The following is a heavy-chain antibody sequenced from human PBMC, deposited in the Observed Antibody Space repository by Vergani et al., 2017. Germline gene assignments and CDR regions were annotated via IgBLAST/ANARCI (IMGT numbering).Heavy chain of an antibody. CDR1: GGSISSYY. V-gene: IGHV4-59*01. CDR3: AKDLEGARDFDY. CDR2: IYYSGST. Sequence: QVQLQESGPGLVKPSQTLSLTCTVSGGSISSYYWSWIRQPPGKGLEWIGYIYYSGSTNYNPSLKSRVTISVDTSKNQFSLKLSSVTAADTAVYYCAKDLEGARDFDYWGQGTLVTVSS. J-gene: IGHJ4*02. D-gene: IGHD1-26*01.